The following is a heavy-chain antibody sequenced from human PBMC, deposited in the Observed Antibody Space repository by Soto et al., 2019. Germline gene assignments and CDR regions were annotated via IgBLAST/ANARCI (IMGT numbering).Heavy chain of an antibody. J-gene: IGHJ5*02. Sequence: GASVKVSCKASGYTFTSYGISWVGQAPGKGLEWMGWISAYNGNTNYAQKLQGRVNMTTDTSTSTAYMELRSLRSDHTAVYSCARGPYSSGFNWFDPWGQGTLVTVSS. CDR1: GYTFTSYG. D-gene: IGHD6-19*01. V-gene: IGHV1-18*01. CDR2: ISAYNGNT. CDR3: ARGPYSSGFNWFDP.